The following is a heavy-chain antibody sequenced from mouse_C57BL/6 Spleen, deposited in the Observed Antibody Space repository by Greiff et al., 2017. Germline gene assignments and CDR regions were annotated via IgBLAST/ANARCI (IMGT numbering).Heavy chain of an antibody. J-gene: IGHJ3*01. CDR1: GYTFTDYN. V-gene: IGHV1-18*01. CDR2: INPNNGGT. CDR3: ARSYSNYEAWFAY. D-gene: IGHD2-5*01. Sequence: EVMLVESGPELVKPGASVKIPCKASGYTFTDYNMDWVKQSHGKSLEWIGDINPNNGGTIYNQKFKGKATLTVDKSSSTAYMELRSLTSEDTAVYYCARSYSNYEAWFAYWGQGTLVTVSA.